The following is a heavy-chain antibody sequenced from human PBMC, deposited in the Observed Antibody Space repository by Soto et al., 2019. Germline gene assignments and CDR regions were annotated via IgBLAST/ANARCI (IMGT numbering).Heavy chain of an antibody. V-gene: IGHV4-28*01. CDR3: ARNGVGFLAYMDV. Sequence: QVQLQESGPGLVKPSDTLSLTCAVSGYSISSSNWWGWIRQPPGKGLEWIGYIYYSGSTYYNPSLKSRVTMSVDTSRNQFSLKLSSVAAVDTAVYYCARNGVGFLAYMDVWGQGTTVTVSS. CDR1: GYSISSSNW. D-gene: IGHD3-3*01. J-gene: IGHJ6*02. CDR2: IYYSGST.